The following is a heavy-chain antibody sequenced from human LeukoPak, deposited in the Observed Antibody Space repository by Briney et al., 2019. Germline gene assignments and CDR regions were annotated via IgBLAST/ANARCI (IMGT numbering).Heavy chain of an antibody. D-gene: IGHD2-2*02. Sequence: GGSLRLSCAASRFTFSGSWMTWVRQAPGKGPEWVANISQDGGVKGYLDSVQGRFTISRDNAKNSLYLQMNSLRAEDTAIYFCARDRAYTTFDYWGQGTLVTVSS. CDR1: RFTFSGSW. CDR2: ISQDGGVK. CDR3: ARDRAYTTFDY. V-gene: IGHV3-7*01. J-gene: IGHJ4*02.